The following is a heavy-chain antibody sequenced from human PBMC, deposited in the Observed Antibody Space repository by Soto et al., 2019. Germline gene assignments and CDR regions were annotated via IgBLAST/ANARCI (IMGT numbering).Heavy chain of an antibody. CDR2: IGSGGST. V-gene: IGHV3-53*01. CDR1: GFTVSDNY. Sequence: EVQVVESGGGLIRPGGSLRLSCAASGFTVSDNYVSWVRQAPGKGLEWLSLIGSGGSTYYADSVKGRFTISRDNSKNTLYLQLNSRRVDDTAVYYCARDLFYDRDLGGFDPWGQGTLVTVSS. J-gene: IGHJ5*02. CDR3: ARDLFYDRDLGGFDP. D-gene: IGHD3-22*01.